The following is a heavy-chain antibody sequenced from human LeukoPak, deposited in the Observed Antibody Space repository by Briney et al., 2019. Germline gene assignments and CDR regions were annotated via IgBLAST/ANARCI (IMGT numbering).Heavy chain of an antibody. CDR1: GYTFTAYY. V-gene: IGHV1-2*02. D-gene: IGHD4-17*01. CDR2: INPNSGGT. Sequence: GASVKVSCKASGYTFTAYYIHWVRQAPGQGLEWMGWINPNSGGTNYAQKFQGRVTMTRDASISTAYMELSSLRSDDTAVYYCARDLFYGDSGQRGFDPWGQGTLVTVSS. CDR3: ARDLFYGDSGQRGFDP. J-gene: IGHJ5*02.